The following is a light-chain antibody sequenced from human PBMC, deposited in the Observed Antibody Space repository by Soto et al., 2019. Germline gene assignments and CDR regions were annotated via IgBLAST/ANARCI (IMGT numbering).Light chain of an antibody. Sequence: IQLTQSPSSLSASIGDTVTITCRASQIISSHLNWYQQKPGKAPNLLIYGVSNLQSGVPSRFSGSGSGTEFTLTITSLQPADFAVYYCQQSHSDADFGGGTRV. CDR1: QIISSH. CDR3: QQSHSDAD. CDR2: GVS. V-gene: IGKV1-39*01. J-gene: IGKJ4*01.